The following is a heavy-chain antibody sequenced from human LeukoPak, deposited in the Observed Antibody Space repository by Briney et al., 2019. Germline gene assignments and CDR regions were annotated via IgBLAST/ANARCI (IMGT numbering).Heavy chain of an antibody. D-gene: IGHD6-19*01. J-gene: IGHJ4*02. Sequence: PGGSLRLSCAASGFTFSSYAMSWVRQAPGKGLEWVSAISGSGGSTYYADSVEGRFTISRDNSKNTLYLQMNSLRAEDTAVYYCAKERAVAGTRAYFDYWGQGTLVTVSS. CDR1: GFTFSSYA. CDR3: AKERAVAGTRAYFDY. V-gene: IGHV3-23*01. CDR2: ISGSGGST.